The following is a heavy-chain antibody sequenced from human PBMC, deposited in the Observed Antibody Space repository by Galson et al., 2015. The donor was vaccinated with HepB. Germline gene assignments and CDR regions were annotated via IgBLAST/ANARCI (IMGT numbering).Heavy chain of an antibody. D-gene: IGHD2-2*01. Sequence: SLRLSCAASGFTFSNFAMHWVRQAPGKGLEWVAVTSYDGSNTYYADSVKGRFTISRDNSKNTLYLQMNSLRADDTAVYYCARERGDIVVVPAAYYYYYMDGWGKGTTVTVSS. CDR3: ARERGDIVVVPAAYYYYYMDG. CDR1: GFTFSNFA. V-gene: IGHV3-30-3*01. J-gene: IGHJ6*03. CDR2: TSYDGSNT.